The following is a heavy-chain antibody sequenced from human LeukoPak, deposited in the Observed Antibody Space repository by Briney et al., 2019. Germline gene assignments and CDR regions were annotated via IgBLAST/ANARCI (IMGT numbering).Heavy chain of an antibody. CDR2: ISGSGGST. CDR3: ARDAWGAVAATLDV. D-gene: IGHD6-19*01. CDR1: GFTFSSYA. J-gene: IGHJ6*02. Sequence: GGSLRLSCAASGFTFSSYAMSWVRQAPGKGLEWVSAISGSGGSTYYADSVKGRFTISRDNAKNSLYLQMSSLGDEDTAVYYCARDAWGAVAATLDVWGQGTTVTVSS. V-gene: IGHV3-23*01.